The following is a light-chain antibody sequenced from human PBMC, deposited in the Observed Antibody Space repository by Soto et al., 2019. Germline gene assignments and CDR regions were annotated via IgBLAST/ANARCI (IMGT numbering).Light chain of an antibody. Sequence: DIQMTQSPSSLSASVGDRVTMTCRASQGTRNDLGWYQQKPGKAPKRLIYAASSLQSGVPSRFSGSGSGTDFTLTISSLEPEDFAVYYCQQYGKLPITFGQGTRLEIK. CDR2: AAS. CDR1: QGTRND. V-gene: IGKV1-17*01. CDR3: QQYGKLPIT. J-gene: IGKJ5*01.